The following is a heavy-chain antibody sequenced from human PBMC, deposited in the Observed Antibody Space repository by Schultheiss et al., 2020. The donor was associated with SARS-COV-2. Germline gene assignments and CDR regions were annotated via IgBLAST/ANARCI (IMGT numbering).Heavy chain of an antibody. J-gene: IGHJ5*02. CDR2: INHSGTT. CDR3: ARNLRSSWYGVVWFDP. V-gene: IGHV4-39*07. CDR1: GDSISTSGYY. Sequence: PSETLSLMCTVSGDSISTSGYYWDWIRQPPGKGPEWIGEINHSGTTNYNPSLKSRVTISVDTSSYHFSLKLSSVTAADTAVYYCARNLRSSWYGVVWFDPWGQGTLVTVSS. D-gene: IGHD6-13*01.